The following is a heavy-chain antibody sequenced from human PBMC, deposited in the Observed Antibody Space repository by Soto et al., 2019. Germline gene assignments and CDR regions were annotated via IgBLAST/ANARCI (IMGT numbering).Heavy chain of an antibody. CDR3: ARVLGPDYDYIWGSYRPRPY. Sequence: PGGALRLSWAASGFTVSSNHMSWVRQAPGKGLEWVSVIYSGGSTYYADSVKGRFAISRDNSKNTLYLQMNSLRAEDTAVYYCARVLGPDYDYIWGSYRPRPYWGQGTLVTVSS. CDR1: GFTVSSNH. CDR2: IYSGGST. J-gene: IGHJ4*02. V-gene: IGHV3-66*01. D-gene: IGHD3-16*02.